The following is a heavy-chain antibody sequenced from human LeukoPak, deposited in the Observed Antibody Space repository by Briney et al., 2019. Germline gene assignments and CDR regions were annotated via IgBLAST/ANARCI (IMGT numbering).Heavy chain of an antibody. J-gene: IGHJ4*02. CDR3: ARDAQYSSGWYGFDDY. V-gene: IGHV1-2*02. D-gene: IGHD6-19*01. Sequence: ASVKVSCKASGYTFTGYYMHWVRQAPGRGLEWMGWINPNSGGANYAQSYQGRVTMTRDTSISTAYMELDRLTSDDTAVYYCARDAQYSSGWYGFDDYWGQGTLVTVSS. CDR2: INPNSGGA. CDR1: GYTFTGYY.